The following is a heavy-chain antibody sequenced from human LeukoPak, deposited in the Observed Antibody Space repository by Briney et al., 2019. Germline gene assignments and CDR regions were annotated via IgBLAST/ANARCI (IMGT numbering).Heavy chain of an antibody. CDR1: GFTFSTYT. Sequence: GGSLRLSCAASGFTFSTYTMNWVRQAPGKGLEWVSSITSSSSYIYNADSLKGRFTISRDNAKNSLYLQMDSLRAEDTAVYYCARERRGSYSDYWGQGTLVTVSS. D-gene: IGHD1-26*01. J-gene: IGHJ4*02. CDR2: ITSSSSYI. V-gene: IGHV3-21*01. CDR3: ARERRGSYSDY.